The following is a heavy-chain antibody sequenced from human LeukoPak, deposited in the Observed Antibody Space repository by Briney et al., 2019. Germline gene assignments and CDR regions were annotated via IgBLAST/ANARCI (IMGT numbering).Heavy chain of an antibody. CDR1: GGSISSGSYY. Sequence: RTSETLSLTCTVSGGSISSGSYYWSWIRQPAGKGLEWIGRIYTSGSTNYNPSLKSRVTISVDTSKNQFSLKLSSVTAADTAVYYCAREGIADQLLFAANWFDPWGQGTPVTVSS. V-gene: IGHV4-61*02. J-gene: IGHJ5*02. CDR3: AREGIADQLLFAANWFDP. CDR2: IYTSGST. D-gene: IGHD2-2*01.